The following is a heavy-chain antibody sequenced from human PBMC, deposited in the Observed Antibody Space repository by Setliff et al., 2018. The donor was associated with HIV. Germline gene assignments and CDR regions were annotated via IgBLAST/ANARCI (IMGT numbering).Heavy chain of an antibody. V-gene: IGHV3-66*02. Sequence: GGSLRLSCAASGFTVSNNYMSWVRQAPGKGLEWVSTIYSGGSTYHADSVKGRFNLSRDNSKNALYLQMDSLRPEDTAVYYFAKPRLYNSALEYWGQGALVTVSS. J-gene: IGHJ4*02. CDR3: AKPRLYNSALEY. CDR1: GFTVSNNY. CDR2: IYSGGST. D-gene: IGHD3-10*01.